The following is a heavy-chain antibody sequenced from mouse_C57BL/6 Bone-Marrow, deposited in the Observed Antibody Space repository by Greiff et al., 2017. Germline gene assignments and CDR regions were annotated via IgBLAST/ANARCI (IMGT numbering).Heavy chain of an antibody. CDR3: ASIYYDYESFAY. Sequence: EVQLQQSGGGLVKPGGSLKLSCAASGFTFSDYGMHWVRQAPEKGLEWVAYISSGSSTIYYADTVKGRFTISRDNAKNTLFLQMTSLRSEDTAMYYCASIYYDYESFAYWGQGTLVTVSA. CDR1: GFTFSDYG. CDR2: ISSGSSTI. J-gene: IGHJ3*01. D-gene: IGHD2-4*01. V-gene: IGHV5-17*01.